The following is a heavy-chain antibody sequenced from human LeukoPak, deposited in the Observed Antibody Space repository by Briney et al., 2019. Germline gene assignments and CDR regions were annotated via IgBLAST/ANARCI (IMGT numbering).Heavy chain of an antibody. Sequence: GGSLRLSCAASGFTFSSYAMTWVRQAPGKGLEWVSGTSGSGGSTYYADSVKGRFTISRDNSKNTLYLQMNSLRADDTAVYYCATAREYDFWSGRPNWFDPWGQGTLVTVSS. V-gene: IGHV3-23*01. D-gene: IGHD3-3*01. J-gene: IGHJ5*02. CDR2: TSGSGGST. CDR1: GFTFSSYA. CDR3: ATAREYDFWSGRPNWFDP.